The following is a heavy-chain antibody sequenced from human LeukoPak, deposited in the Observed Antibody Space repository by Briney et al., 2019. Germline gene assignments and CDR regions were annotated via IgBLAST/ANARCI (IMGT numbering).Heavy chain of an antibody. J-gene: IGHJ4*02. V-gene: IGHV3-33*01. Sequence: PGGSVTLSCSASGFTFSSLGMLWPRPATDKGRVGGGVRGYDGSNKYYADPEQGRLTTTKDNSNKTLYLQMNSLGAEETAVYYCGRDKFGGSSSLIDYWGQGTLVTVSS. CDR3: GRDKFGGSSSLIDY. CDR1: GFTFSSLG. D-gene: IGHD6-13*01. CDR2: RGYDGSNK.